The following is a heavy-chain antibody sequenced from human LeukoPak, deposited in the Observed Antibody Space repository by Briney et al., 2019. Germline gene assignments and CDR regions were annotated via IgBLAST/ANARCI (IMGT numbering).Heavy chain of an antibody. D-gene: IGHD6-19*01. J-gene: IGHJ4*02. CDR3: ATDSHGWYAVDY. CDR2: FDPEDGET. CDR1: GYTLTELS. V-gene: IGHV1-24*01. Sequence: ASVKVSCKVSGYTLTELSMHWVRQAPGKGLEWMGGFDPEDGETIYAQKFQGRVTMTEDTSTDTAYMELSSLRSEDTAVYYCATDSHGWYAVDYWGQGTLVTVSS.